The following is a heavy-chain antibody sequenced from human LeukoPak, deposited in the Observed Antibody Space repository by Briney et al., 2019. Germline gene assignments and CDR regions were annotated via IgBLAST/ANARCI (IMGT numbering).Heavy chain of an antibody. Sequence: SETLSLTCTVSGGSISSYYWSWIRQPAGKGLEWIGRIYTSGSTNYNPSLKSRVTMSVDTSKNQFSLKLSSVTAADTAVYYCARGPYSSGWFSGWFDPWGQGTLVTVSS. D-gene: IGHD6-19*01. CDR3: ARGPYSSGWFSGWFDP. J-gene: IGHJ5*02. CDR2: IYTSGST. V-gene: IGHV4-4*07. CDR1: GGSISSYY.